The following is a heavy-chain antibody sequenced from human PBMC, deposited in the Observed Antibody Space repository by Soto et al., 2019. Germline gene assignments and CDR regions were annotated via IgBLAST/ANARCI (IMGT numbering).Heavy chain of an antibody. V-gene: IGHV3-9*01. CDR2: ISWNSGNI. Sequence: EVHLVESGGGLLQPGRSLRLSCAASGFIFEDYAMHWVRQVPGKGLEWVSSISWNSGNIVYADSVKGRFTVSRDSATHTLYLQMNSLRTEATAWYYFATGAVTSIFGYFDFCGQGTRVTVSS. CDR3: ATGAVTSIFGYFDF. J-gene: IGHJ4*02. D-gene: IGHD3-3*01. CDR1: GFIFEDYA.